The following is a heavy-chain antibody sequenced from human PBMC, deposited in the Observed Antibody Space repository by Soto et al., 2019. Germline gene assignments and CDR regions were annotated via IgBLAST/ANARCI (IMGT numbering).Heavy chain of an antibody. D-gene: IGHD3-10*01. Sequence: QVQLVQSGAEVKKPGSSVKVSCKASGGTFSSYAISWVRQAPGQGLEWMGGIIPICGTANYAQKFQGRVTSTAEESTSTAYMELSSLRSEDTAVYYCARYSSGWSAGDNGFDPWGQGTLVTVSS. CDR3: ARYSSGWSAGDNGFDP. CDR1: GGTFSSYA. J-gene: IGHJ5*02. V-gene: IGHV1-69*01. CDR2: IIPICGTA.